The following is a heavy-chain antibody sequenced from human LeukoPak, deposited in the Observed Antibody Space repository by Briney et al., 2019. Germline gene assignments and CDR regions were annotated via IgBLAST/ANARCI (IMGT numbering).Heavy chain of an antibody. Sequence: ASVTISCKASGYTFNNFVISWVRQAPGQGLEWVGWISPHTYTTKYAQKVQGRLTMTTDATTTTAYMELRSLRFDDTDDYFCARGQSVYYWGQGTPVTVSS. V-gene: IGHV1-18*01. J-gene: IGHJ4*02. CDR1: GYTFNNFV. CDR3: ARGQSVYY. D-gene: IGHD3-3*01. CDR2: ISPHTYTT.